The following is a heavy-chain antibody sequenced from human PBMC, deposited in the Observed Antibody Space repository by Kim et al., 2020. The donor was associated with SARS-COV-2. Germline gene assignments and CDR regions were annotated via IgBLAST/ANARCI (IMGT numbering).Heavy chain of an antibody. D-gene: IGHD3-3*01. Sequence: GASLQISCKGSGYSFTSYWIGWVRQMPGKGLEWMGIIYPGDSDTRYSPSFQGQVTISADKSISTAYLQWSSLKASDTAMYYCARRGFWSGYYTVAFDIWGQGTMVTVSS. CDR3: ARRGFWSGYYTVAFDI. CDR1: GYSFTSYW. CDR2: IYPGDSDT. J-gene: IGHJ3*02. V-gene: IGHV5-51*01.